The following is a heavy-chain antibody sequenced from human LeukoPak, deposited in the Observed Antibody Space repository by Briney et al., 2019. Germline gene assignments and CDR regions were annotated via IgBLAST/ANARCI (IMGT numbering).Heavy chain of an antibody. CDR3: TTLGYHLDS. D-gene: IGHD3-22*01. Sequence: PGGSLRLSCAASGFDFGAYEMNWVRQAAGKGLEWVAYFAGSDTTKYYADSVRGRFTISRDNAKKSLYLQMNSLRAEDTALYYCTTLGYHLDSWGQGTLVTVSS. CDR2: FAGSDTTK. CDR1: GFDFGAYE. V-gene: IGHV3-48*03. J-gene: IGHJ4*02.